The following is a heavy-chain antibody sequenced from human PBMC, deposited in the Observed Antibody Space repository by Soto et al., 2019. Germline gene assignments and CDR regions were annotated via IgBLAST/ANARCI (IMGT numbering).Heavy chain of an antibody. D-gene: IGHD2-15*01. CDR2: IKEDGSQK. J-gene: IGHJ3*01. CDR1: GITFKSYW. V-gene: IGHV3-7*01. Sequence: PGGSLRLSCIESGITFKSYWMIWVRQAPGKGLEYVADIKEDGSQKNYVDSVKGRFTISRDNAKNSVYLQMNSLRAEDTAIYYCSREEGYCGGGSCFRSAFDLWGQDTVVTVSS. CDR3: SREEGYCGGGSCFRSAFDL.